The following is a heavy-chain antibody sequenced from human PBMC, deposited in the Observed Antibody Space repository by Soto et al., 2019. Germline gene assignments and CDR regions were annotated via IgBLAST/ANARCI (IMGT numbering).Heavy chain of an antibody. CDR3: ARVDCVGGSCYSLAGSFYYYMDV. D-gene: IGHD2-15*01. J-gene: IGHJ6*03. Sequence: EVQLVESGGGLVQPGGSLRLSCAASGFTFSNYWMYWVRQAPGKGLVWVSRTNSDGSTSSYADSVKGRFTISRDNAKTTLYLQMNSLRAEATAVYYCARVDCVGGSCYSLAGSFYYYMDVWGKGTTVTVFS. V-gene: IGHV3-74*01. CDR1: GFTFSNYW. CDR2: TNSDGSTS.